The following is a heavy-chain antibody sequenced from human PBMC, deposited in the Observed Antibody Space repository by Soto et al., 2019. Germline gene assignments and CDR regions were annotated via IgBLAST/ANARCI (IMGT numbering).Heavy chain of an antibody. CDR3: ARSQGSSTSLEIYYYYYYGMDV. J-gene: IGHJ6*02. Sequence: VQLVQSGAEVKKPGSSVKVSCKASGGTFSSYAISWVRQAPGQGLEWMGGIIPISDTTNYAQKFQGRVTITADESTITAYMELSSLRSEDTAVYYCARSQGSSTSLEIYYYYYYGMDVWGQGTTVTVSS. D-gene: IGHD2-2*01. V-gene: IGHV1-69*01. CDR1: GGTFSSYA. CDR2: IIPISDTT.